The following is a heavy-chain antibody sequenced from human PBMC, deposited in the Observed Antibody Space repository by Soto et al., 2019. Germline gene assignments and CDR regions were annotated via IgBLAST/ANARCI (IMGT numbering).Heavy chain of an antibody. Sequence: PGESLKISCKGSGYSFTSYWIGWVRQMPGKGLEWMGIIYPGGSDTRYSPSFQGQVTISADKSISTAYLQWSSLKASDTAMYYCARSGYCSGGSCYSTDYYYGMDVWGQGTTVTVSS. J-gene: IGHJ6*02. CDR1: GYSFTSYW. D-gene: IGHD2-15*01. CDR3: ARSGYCSGGSCYSTDYYYGMDV. CDR2: IYPGGSDT. V-gene: IGHV5-51*01.